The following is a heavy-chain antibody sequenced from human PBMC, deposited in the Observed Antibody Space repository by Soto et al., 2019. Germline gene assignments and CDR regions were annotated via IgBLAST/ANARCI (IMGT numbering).Heavy chain of an antibody. V-gene: IGHV3-23*01. Sequence: EVQLLESGGGLVQPGGSLRLSCAASAFSFDNYAMTWVRQAPGKGLEWVSGISGAGDNTYYADSVKGRFTISRANSKNTLSLQMNSLRAEDTAVYFCARVAGYGGNSGAFDIWGQGTMVTVSS. J-gene: IGHJ3*02. CDR1: AFSFDNYA. CDR3: ARVAGYGGNSGAFDI. D-gene: IGHD1-26*01. CDR2: ISGAGDNT.